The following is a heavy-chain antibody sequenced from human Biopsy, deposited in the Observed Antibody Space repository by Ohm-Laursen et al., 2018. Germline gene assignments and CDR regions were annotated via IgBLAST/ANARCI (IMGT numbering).Heavy chain of an antibody. CDR2: IFYRGST. CDR3: ARDYDTSGYYYVS. CDR1: GGSISNNNYY. J-gene: IGHJ5*02. Sequence: SDTLSLTCTVSGGSISNNNYYWGWIRQPPGKGLEWFGSIFYRGSTHYKPSLKSRVNISVDTSKNQFSLKLNPVTAADTAVYYCARDYDTSGYYYVSWGQGTLVTVSS. D-gene: IGHD3-22*01. V-gene: IGHV4-39*01.